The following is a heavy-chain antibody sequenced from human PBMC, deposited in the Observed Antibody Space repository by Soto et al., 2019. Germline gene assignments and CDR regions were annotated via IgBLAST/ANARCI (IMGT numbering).Heavy chain of an antibody. J-gene: IGHJ6*02. CDR1: GGSISSGGYS. CDR3: ARGGAYCGGDCYTNYGMDV. V-gene: IGHV4-30-2*01. D-gene: IGHD2-21*02. Sequence: SETLSLTCAVSGGSISSGGYSWSWIRQPPGKGLEWIGYIYHSGSTYYNPSLKSRVTISVDRSKNQFSLKLSSVTAADTAVYYCARGGAYCGGDCYTNYGMDVWGQGTTVTVSS. CDR2: IYHSGST.